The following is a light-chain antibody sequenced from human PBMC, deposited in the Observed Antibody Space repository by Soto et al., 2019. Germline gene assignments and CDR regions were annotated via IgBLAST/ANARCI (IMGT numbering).Light chain of an antibody. CDR3: QQRSHWPPIT. CDR2: DAS. Sequence: EFVLTQSPCTLSLSPGERATLSCRASQSVRSSYLAWYQQKPGQAPRLLIYDASSRATGIPARFSGSGSGTESTFTLTSLQSEDFEVYYCQQRSHWPPITFGQGTRLEIK. CDR1: QSVRSSY. V-gene: IGKV3D-20*02. J-gene: IGKJ5*01.